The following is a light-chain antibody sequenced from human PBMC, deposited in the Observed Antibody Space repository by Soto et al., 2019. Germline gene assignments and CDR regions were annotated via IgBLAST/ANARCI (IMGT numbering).Light chain of an antibody. V-gene: IGKV1-5*03. J-gene: IGKJ1*01. CDR3: QQYDGYSWT. Sequence: DIQMTQSPSTLSASVGDRVTITCRASQSLTTWLAWYQQKPGNPPKLLIYKASTLESGVPSRFSGSGSGTEFTLTIGSLQPDDFATYYCQQYDGYSWTFGQGTKVEIK. CDR2: KAS. CDR1: QSLTTW.